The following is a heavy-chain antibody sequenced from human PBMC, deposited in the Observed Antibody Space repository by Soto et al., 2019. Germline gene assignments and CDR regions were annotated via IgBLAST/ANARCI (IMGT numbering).Heavy chain of an antibody. CDR3: AKMTSVTLRGYFDY. J-gene: IGHJ4*02. V-gene: IGHV3-23*01. Sequence: EVLLLESGGGLVQPGGSLRLSCTTSGFSSFAMSWVRQAPGKGLEWVAGISSSGGTTIYADSVKGRFTLSRVNSRDTLVLQMNSLRAEDTATYYCAKMTSVTLRGYFDYWGQGTLVTVSS. CDR1: GFSSFA. CDR2: ISSSGGTT. D-gene: IGHD4-17*01.